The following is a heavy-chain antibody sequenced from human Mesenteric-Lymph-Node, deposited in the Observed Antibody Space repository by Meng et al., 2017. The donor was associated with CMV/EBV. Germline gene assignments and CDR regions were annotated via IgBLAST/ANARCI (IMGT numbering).Heavy chain of an antibody. CDR1: GFTFSTYA. V-gene: IGHV3-30-3*01. Sequence: GSLKISCAASGFTFSTYAMHWVRQAPGKGLEWVAVISYDGSNKYYADSVKGRFTISRDNSKSTLYLQMNSLRAEDTAVYYCVRALYGDYVWSYYYYGMDVWGQGTTVTVSS. J-gene: IGHJ6*02. CDR2: ISYDGSNK. CDR3: VRALYGDYVWSYYYYGMDV. D-gene: IGHD4-17*01.